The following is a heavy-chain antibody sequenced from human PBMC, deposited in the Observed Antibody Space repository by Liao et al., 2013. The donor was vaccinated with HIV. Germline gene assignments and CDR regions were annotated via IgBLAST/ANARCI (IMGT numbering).Heavy chain of an antibody. D-gene: IGHD3-3*01. CDR1: GGSISSYY. V-gene: IGHV4-4*07. Sequence: QVQLQESGPGLVKPSETLSLTCTVSGGSISSYYWSWIRQPAGKGLEWIGRIYTSGSTNYNPSLKSRVTMSVDTSKNQFSLKLSSVTAADTAVYYCARGRAYDFWSGSVPTFDYWGQGTLVTVPS. CDR2: IYTSGST. CDR3: ARGRAYDFWSGSVPTFDY. J-gene: IGHJ4*02.